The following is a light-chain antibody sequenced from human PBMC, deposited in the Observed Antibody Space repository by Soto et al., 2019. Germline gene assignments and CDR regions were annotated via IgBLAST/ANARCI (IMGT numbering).Light chain of an antibody. CDR2: DVS. CDR3: QQFSTYPLT. CDR1: QGITSA. V-gene: IGKV1-13*02. Sequence: AIQLTQSPSSLSASLGDRVTITCRSSQGITSAIAWYRQRPGMAPELLIYDVSTLASGVTSRFSGSRSGTDFTLTISALQPEDFATYYCQQFSTYPLTFGGGTKVDIK. J-gene: IGKJ4*01.